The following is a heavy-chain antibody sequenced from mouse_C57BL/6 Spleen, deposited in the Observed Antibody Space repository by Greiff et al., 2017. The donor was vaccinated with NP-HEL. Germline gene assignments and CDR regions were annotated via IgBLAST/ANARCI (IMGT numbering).Heavy chain of an antibody. Sequence: EVQLQQSGPELVKPGASVKISCKASGYTFTDYYMNWVKQSHGKSLEWIGDINPNNGGTSYNQKFKGKATLTVDKSSSTAYMELRSLTSEDSAVYYCARHGSSPARYFDVWGTGTTVTVSS. V-gene: IGHV1-26*01. CDR3: ARHGSSPARYFDV. CDR2: INPNNGGT. D-gene: IGHD1-1*01. CDR1: GYTFTDYY. J-gene: IGHJ1*03.